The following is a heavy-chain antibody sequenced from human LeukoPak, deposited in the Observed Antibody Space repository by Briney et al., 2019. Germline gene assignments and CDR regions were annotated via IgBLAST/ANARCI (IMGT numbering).Heavy chain of an antibody. CDR1: GGSISSYY. Sequence: TSETLSLTCTVSGGSISSYYWSWIRQPPGKGLEWIGEINHSGSTNYNPSLKSRVTISVDTSKNQFSLKLSSVTAADTAVYYCARVKSRGSYYFDYWGQGTLVTVSS. CDR2: INHSGST. D-gene: IGHD1-26*01. CDR3: ARVKSRGSYYFDY. J-gene: IGHJ4*02. V-gene: IGHV4-34*01.